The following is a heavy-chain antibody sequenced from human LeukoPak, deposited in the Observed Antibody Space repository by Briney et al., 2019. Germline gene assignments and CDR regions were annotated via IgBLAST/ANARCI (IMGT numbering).Heavy chain of an antibody. Sequence: RASETLSLTCAVYGGSFSGYYWSWIRQPPGKGLEWIGEINHSGSTNYNPSLKSRVTISVDTSKNQFSLKLSSVTAADTAVYYCARVFTVGSGWYTPSGFDYWGQGTLVTVSS. J-gene: IGHJ4*02. D-gene: IGHD6-19*01. CDR1: GGSFSGYY. CDR3: ARVFTVGSGWYTPSGFDY. V-gene: IGHV4-34*01. CDR2: INHSGST.